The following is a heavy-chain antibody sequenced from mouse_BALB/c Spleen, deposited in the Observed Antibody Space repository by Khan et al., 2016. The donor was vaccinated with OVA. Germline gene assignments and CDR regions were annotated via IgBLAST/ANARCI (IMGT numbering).Heavy chain of an antibody. CDR2: ISGYSNTI. D-gene: IGHD1-1*01. Sequence: EVELVESGGGLVQPGRSQKLSCAASGYTFNSYGMHWVRQAPEKGLEWVAYISGYSNTIYYADTLKGRFTFSRDNPKNTLFMQMTSLMSEDTAIYYCATSYFYGYYFDYWGPGTTLTVS. CDR1: GYTFNSYG. V-gene: IGHV5-17*02. J-gene: IGHJ2*01. CDR3: ATSYFYGYYFDY.